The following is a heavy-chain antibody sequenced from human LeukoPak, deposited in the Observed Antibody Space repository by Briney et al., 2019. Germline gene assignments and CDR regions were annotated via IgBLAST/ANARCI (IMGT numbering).Heavy chain of an antibody. D-gene: IGHD1-26*01. CDR2: ISYDGSNK. CDR1: GFTFSSYA. J-gene: IGHJ5*02. Sequence: AGGSLRLSCAASGFTFSSYAMHWVRQAPGKGLEWVAVISYDGSNKYYADSVKGRFTISRDNAKNTLYLQMNSLRAEDTAVYYCVRLSWELGDGGVTWGQGTLVTVSS. V-gene: IGHV3-30*04. CDR3: VRLSWELGDGGVT.